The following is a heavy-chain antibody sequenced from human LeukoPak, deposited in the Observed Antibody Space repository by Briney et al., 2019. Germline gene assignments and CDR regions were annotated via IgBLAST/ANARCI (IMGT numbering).Heavy chain of an antibody. J-gene: IGHJ4*02. CDR1: GYTFASYG. D-gene: IGHD5-18*01. CDR3: ARDVDTSMAYYFDC. CDR2: ISAYNGNT. Sequence: ASVKVSCKASGYTFASYGISWVRQAPGQGLEWMGWISAYNGNTNYAQRVQGRVTMTTDPSTSTAYMELRSLISDDTAVYYCARDVDTSMAYYFDCWGQGTLVTVSS. V-gene: IGHV1-18*01.